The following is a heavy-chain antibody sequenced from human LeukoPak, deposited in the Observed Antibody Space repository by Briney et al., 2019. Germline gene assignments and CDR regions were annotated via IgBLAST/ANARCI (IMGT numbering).Heavy chain of an antibody. CDR2: IIPIFGTA. CDR3: ARDTIVVVPAEAGWFDP. V-gene: IGHV1-69*13. D-gene: IGHD2-2*01. Sequence: SVKVSCKASGGTFSSYAISWVRQAPGQGLEWMGGIIPIFGTANYAQKFQGRVTITADESTSTAYMELSSLRSEDTAVYYCARDTIVVVPAEAGWFDPWGQGTLVTVSS. J-gene: IGHJ5*02. CDR1: GGTFSSYA.